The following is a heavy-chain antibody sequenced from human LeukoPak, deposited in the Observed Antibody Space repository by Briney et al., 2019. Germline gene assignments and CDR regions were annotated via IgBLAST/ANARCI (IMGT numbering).Heavy chain of an antibody. CDR2: IYYSGST. CDR1: GGSISSYY. Sequence: SETLSLTCTVSGGSISSYYWSWIRQPPGKGLEWIGYIYYSGSTNYNPSLKSRVTISVDTPKNQFSLKLSSVTAADTAVYYCARVGYYDSSGYYKPPVYFDYWGQGTLVTVSS. V-gene: IGHV4-59*01. CDR3: ARVGYYDSSGYYKPPVYFDY. J-gene: IGHJ4*02. D-gene: IGHD3-22*01.